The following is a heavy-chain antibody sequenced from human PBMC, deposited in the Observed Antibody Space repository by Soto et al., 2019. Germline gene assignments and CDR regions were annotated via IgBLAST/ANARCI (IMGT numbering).Heavy chain of an antibody. Sequence: ETLSLTSSFSVDSGTRHYCTLFRLSPEKGLEWIGYMHYSGSTNYNPSLKSRVTISVDTSKNQFSLKLSSVTAADTAVYYCARHLEDIVVVPAANHFRYYYYYMDDWGKGTTV. CDR2: MHYSGST. V-gene: IGHV4-59*08. D-gene: IGHD2-2*01. CDR3: ARHLEDIVVVPAANHFRYYYYYMDD. CDR1: VDSGTRHY. J-gene: IGHJ6*03.